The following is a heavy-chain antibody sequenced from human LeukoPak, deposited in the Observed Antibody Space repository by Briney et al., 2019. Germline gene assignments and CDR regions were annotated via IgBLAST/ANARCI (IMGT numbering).Heavy chain of an antibody. Sequence: PSETLSLTCAVYGGSFSDYYWSWIRQPPGKGLEWIGEVKHSGSANYNPSLKGRVTMSLDTSKNQFSLKVNSVTAADTAVYYCARESTVLTPSFDSWGQGTLVTVSS. CDR3: ARESTVLTPSFDS. V-gene: IGHV4-34*01. D-gene: IGHD4-17*01. CDR1: GGSFSDYY. J-gene: IGHJ4*02. CDR2: VKHSGSA.